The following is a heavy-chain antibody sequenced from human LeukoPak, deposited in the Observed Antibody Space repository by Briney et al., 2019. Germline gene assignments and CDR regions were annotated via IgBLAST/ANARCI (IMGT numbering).Heavy chain of an antibody. CDR2: ISYDGSNK. J-gene: IGHJ4*02. Sequence: PGGSLRLSCAASGFTFSSYGMHWVRQAPGKGLEWVAVISYDGSNKYYADSVKGRFTISRDNSKNTLYLQMNSLRAEDTAVYYCAKDQAYQLLLGGELSSFDYWGQGTLVTVSS. D-gene: IGHD2-2*01. V-gene: IGHV3-30*18. CDR1: GFTFSSYG. CDR3: AKDQAYQLLLGGELSSFDY.